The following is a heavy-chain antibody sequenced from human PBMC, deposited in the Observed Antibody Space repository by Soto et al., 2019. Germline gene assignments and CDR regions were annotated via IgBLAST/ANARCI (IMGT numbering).Heavy chain of an antibody. CDR3: AKDRDNVVAVSAAASLGFDY. V-gene: IGHV3-23*01. D-gene: IGHD2-15*01. CDR2: ISGSGGTT. J-gene: IGHJ4*02. Sequence: PGGSLRLSCAASGFTFRSYAMSWVRQAPGKGLEWVSGISGSGGTTYYADSVKGRFTISRDNSRDTLYLQVTSLRAEDTAVYYCAKDRDNVVAVSAAASLGFDYWGQGTLVTVLL. CDR1: GFTFRSYA.